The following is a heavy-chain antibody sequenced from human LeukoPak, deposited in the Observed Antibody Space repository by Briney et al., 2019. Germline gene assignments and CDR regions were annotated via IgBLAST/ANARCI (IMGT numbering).Heavy chain of an antibody. Sequence: PSETLSLTCTVSGGSISSGDYYWSWIRQPPGKGLEWIGYIYYSGSTYYNPSLKSRVTISVDTSKNQFSLKLSSVTAADTAVYYCARLPYYDSSGYYSPFGYWGQGTLVTVSS. CDR2: IYYSGST. CDR3: ARLPYYDSSGYYSPFGY. D-gene: IGHD3-22*01. CDR1: GGSISSGDYY. V-gene: IGHV4-30-4*01. J-gene: IGHJ4*02.